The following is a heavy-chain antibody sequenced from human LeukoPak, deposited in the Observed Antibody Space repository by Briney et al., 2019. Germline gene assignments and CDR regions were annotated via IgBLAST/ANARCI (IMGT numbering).Heavy chain of an antibody. CDR1: GFTFSNYW. CDR3: ARDGDDYGDYYFDH. CDR2: IKPDGSEK. V-gene: IGHV3-7*01. J-gene: IGHJ4*02. Sequence: GGSLTLSCAVPGFTFSNYWMTWVRQAPGKGLEWVANIKPDGSEKYYVDSVKGRFTISRDNAKNSLFLQMNSLRAEDTAVYYCARDGDDYGDYYFDHWGQGTLVTVSS. D-gene: IGHD4-17*01.